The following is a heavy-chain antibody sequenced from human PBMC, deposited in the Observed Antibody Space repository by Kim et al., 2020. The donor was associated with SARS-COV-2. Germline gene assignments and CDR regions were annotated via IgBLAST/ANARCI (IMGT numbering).Heavy chain of an antibody. V-gene: IGHV4-39*01. D-gene: IGHD1-26*01. CDR3: ARGSRAYYYYDLDV. J-gene: IGHJ6*02. Sequence: HNPSLQGRVTISVDTSKNQFSLKLSSVTAAHPAVYFCARGSRAYYYYDLDVWGQGTTVTVSS.